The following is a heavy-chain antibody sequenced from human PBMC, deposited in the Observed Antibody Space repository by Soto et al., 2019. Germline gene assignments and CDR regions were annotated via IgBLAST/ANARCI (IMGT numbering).Heavy chain of an antibody. CDR2: ISPYNGNT. J-gene: IGHJ4*02. CDR1: GYTFTTYG. D-gene: IGHD6-13*01. Sequence: QVQLVQSGAEVKKPGASVKVSCKASGYTFTTYGITWVRQAPGQGREWMGWISPYNGNTNYAQKLQGRVTLTTDTSTSTAYIDLRSLSSDDTAGYYCARGYSNSSPDYWGQGTLVTVSS. V-gene: IGHV1-18*01. CDR3: ARGYSNSSPDY.